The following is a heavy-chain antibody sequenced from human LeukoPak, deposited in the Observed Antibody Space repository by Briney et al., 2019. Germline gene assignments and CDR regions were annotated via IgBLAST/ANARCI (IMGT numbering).Heavy chain of an antibody. CDR3: AKDYLDYMDV. CDR1: GFTFSSYG. Sequence: GGSLRLSCAASGFTFSSYGMSWVRQAPGKGLEWVAFIRYDGSNKYYADSVKGRFTISRDNSKNTLYLQMNSLRAEDTAVYYCAKDYLDYMDVWGKGTTVTISS. D-gene: IGHD3-10*01. J-gene: IGHJ6*03. CDR2: IRYDGSNK. V-gene: IGHV3-30*02.